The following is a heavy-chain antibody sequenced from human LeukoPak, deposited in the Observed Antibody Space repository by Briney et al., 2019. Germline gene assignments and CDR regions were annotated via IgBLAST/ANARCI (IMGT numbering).Heavy chain of an antibody. J-gene: IGHJ4*02. Sequence: GGSLRLSCAASGFTFSSYGMHWVRQAPGKGLEWVANIKEDGSEKYYVDSVKGRFTISRDNAKNSLYLQMNSLRAEDTAVYYCARVAGWFTVFLDYWGQGTLVTVSS. CDR2: IKEDGSEK. D-gene: IGHD4-17*01. CDR3: ARVAGWFTVFLDY. CDR1: GFTFSSYG. V-gene: IGHV3-7*01.